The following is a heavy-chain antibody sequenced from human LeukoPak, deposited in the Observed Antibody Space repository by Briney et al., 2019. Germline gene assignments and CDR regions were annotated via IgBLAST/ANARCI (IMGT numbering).Heavy chain of an antibody. CDR1: GGSFSGYY. Sequence: PSETLSLTCAVYGGSFSGYYWSWIRQPPGKGLEWIGEINHSGSTNYNPSLKSRVTIPVDTSKNQFSLKLSSVTAADTAVYYCARGRPITMVRGVGPDYWGQGTLVTVSS. CDR2: INHSGST. J-gene: IGHJ4*02. V-gene: IGHV4-34*01. CDR3: ARGRPITMVRGVGPDY. D-gene: IGHD3-10*01.